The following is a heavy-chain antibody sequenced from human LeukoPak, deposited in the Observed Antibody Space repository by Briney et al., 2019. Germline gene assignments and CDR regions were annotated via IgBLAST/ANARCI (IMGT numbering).Heavy chain of an antibody. CDR2: ISYDGSNK. V-gene: IGHV3-30*18. CDR3: AKESSGRYYFDY. CDR1: GFTFSSYG. Sequence: QSGGSLRLSCAASGFTFSSYGMHWVRQAPGKGLEWVAVISYDGSNKYYADSVKGRFTISRDNSKNTLYLQMNSLRAEDTAVYYCAKESSGRYYFDYWGQGTLVTVSS. D-gene: IGHD3-10*01. J-gene: IGHJ4*02.